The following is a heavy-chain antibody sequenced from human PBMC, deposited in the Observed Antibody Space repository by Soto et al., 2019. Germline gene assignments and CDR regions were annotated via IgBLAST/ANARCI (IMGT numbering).Heavy chain of an antibody. CDR3: ARDEKAVAGKDYYYGMDV. CDR1: GGTFSSYA. D-gene: IGHD6-19*01. V-gene: IGHV1-69*12. J-gene: IGHJ6*02. Sequence: QVQLVQSGAEVKKPGSSVKVSCKASGGTFSSYAISWVRQAPGQGLEWMGGIIPIFGTANYAQKFQGRVTITADESTSTAYMELSSLRSEDTAVYYCARDEKAVAGKDYYYGMDVWGQGTTVTVSS. CDR2: IIPIFGTA.